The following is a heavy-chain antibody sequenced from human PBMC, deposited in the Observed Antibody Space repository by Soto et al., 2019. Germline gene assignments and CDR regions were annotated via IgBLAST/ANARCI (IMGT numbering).Heavy chain of an antibody. V-gene: IGHV6-1*01. Sequence: SQTLSLTCAISGDSVSNNSAAWYWIRQSPSRGLAWLVRTYYRSKWFNNSELSVKGRITIPPDTSKNQFSPELTAVTTEDTAVYYSARKGRLGAYILNNGFDPGRQGNQVTVSS. D-gene: IGHD3-3*02. CDR2: TYYRSKWFN. CDR3: ARKGRLGAYILNNGFDP. J-gene: IGHJ5*02. CDR1: GDSVSNNSAA.